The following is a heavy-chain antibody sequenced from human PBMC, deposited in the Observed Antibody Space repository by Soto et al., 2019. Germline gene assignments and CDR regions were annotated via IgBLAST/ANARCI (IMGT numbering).Heavy chain of an antibody. J-gene: IGHJ6*02. Sequence: ASVQVSCAAPGYPFTGSYMHWGRQAPGQELEWMGWINPNSGGTNYAQKFQGWVTMTRDTSISTAYMELSRLRSDDTAVYYCARDSAESSSAQGYYYGMYGCGQATTFTFSS. V-gene: IGHV1-2*04. CDR2: INPNSGGT. D-gene: IGHD3-22*01. CDR3: ARDSAESSSAQGYYYGMYG. CDR1: GYPFTGSY.